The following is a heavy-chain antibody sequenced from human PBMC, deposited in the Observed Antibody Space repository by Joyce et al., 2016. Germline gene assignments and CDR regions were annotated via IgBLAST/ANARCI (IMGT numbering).Heavy chain of an antibody. CDR1: GYRFTSSS. CDR3: GRATIGVAGDYYYALDV. D-gene: IGHD6-19*01. Sequence: EVQLVQSGAEVKKPGESLRISCKASGYRFTSSSISWVRQLPGQGLEWMGWIETSASYTSYSPSFQGQVTISADKSISTAYLQCNSLNTSDTAIYYCGRATIGVAGDYYYALDVWGQGTAVTVSS. CDR2: IETSASYT. V-gene: IGHV5-10-1*03. J-gene: IGHJ6*02.